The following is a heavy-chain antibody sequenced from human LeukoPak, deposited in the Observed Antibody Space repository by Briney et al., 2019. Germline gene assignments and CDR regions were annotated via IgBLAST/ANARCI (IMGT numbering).Heavy chain of an antibody. J-gene: IGHJ4*02. Sequence: SETLSLTCAVYGGSFSVHYWSWIRHPPGKGLEWIGEINHSGSTNYNPSLKSRVTISVDTSKNQFSLKLSSVTAADTAVYYCARCPYRYYYDSSGNFDYWGQGTLVTVSS. CDR1: GGSFSVHY. V-gene: IGHV4-34*01. CDR2: INHSGST. CDR3: ARCPYRYYYDSSGNFDY. D-gene: IGHD3-22*01.